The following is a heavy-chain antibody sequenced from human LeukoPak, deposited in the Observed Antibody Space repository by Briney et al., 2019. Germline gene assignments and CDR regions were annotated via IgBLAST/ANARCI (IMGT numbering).Heavy chain of an antibody. CDR3: AREFTPTPPGYCSGGSCYKSKTNYYYYGMDV. D-gene: IGHD2-15*01. CDR2: ISAYNGNT. V-gene: IGHV1-18*01. Sequence: ASVKVSCKASGGTFSSYAISWVRQAPGQGLEWMGWISAYNGNTNYAQKLQGRVTMTTDTSTSTAYMELRSLRSDDTAVYYCAREFTPTPPGYCSGGSCYKSKTNYYYYGMDVWGQGTTVTVSS. CDR1: GGTFSSYA. J-gene: IGHJ6*02.